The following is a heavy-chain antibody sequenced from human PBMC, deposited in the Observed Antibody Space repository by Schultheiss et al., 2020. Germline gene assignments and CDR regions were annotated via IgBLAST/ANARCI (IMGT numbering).Heavy chain of an antibody. CDR2: IYYSGST. Sequence: TLSLTCTVSGGSISSYYWSWIRQPPGKGLEWIGYIYYSGSTNYNPSLKSRVTISVDTSKNQFSLKLSSVTAADTAVYYCATLQTGYLHAWGQGTLVTVYS. CDR3: ATLQTGYLHA. V-gene: IGHV4-59*08. J-gene: IGHJ4*02. CDR1: GGSISSYY. D-gene: IGHD1-14*01.